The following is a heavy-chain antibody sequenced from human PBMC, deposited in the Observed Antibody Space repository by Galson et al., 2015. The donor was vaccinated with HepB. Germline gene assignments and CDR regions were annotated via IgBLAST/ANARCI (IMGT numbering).Heavy chain of an antibody. Sequence: LSLTCSVSGGSISSSSYYWGWIRQPPGKGLEWIGSIYYTGSTYYNPTLNSRVTISVDTSKNQFSLKLSSVTAADTAVYYCARPIAVLREASYNWFDPWGRGTLVTVPS. CDR2: IYYTGST. CDR1: GGSISSSSYY. D-gene: IGHD3-10*01. CDR3: ARPIAVLREASYNWFDP. V-gene: IGHV4-39*01. J-gene: IGHJ5*02.